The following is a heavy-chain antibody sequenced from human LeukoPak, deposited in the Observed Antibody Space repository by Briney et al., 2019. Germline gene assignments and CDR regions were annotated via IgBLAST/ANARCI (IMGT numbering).Heavy chain of an antibody. D-gene: IGHD3-16*02. CDR1: GYSIRSPYY. CDR2: IYHTGSS. Sequence: SETLSLTCTVSGYSIRSPYYWGWIRPSPGKGLDWIGSIYHTGSSYYNPSLQSRVTILLDTSKNLFSLRLSSVTAADTAVYYCARDENGYVWGSFRAWGQGTLVTVSS. J-gene: IGHJ5*02. CDR3: ARDENGYVWGSFRA. V-gene: IGHV4-38-2*02.